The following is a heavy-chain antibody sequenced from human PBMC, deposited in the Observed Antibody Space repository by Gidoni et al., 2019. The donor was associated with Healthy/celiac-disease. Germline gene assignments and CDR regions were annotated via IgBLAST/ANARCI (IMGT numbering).Heavy chain of an antibody. J-gene: IGHJ5*02. CDR1: RFTVSSNY. D-gene: IGHD3-10*01. Sequence: EVPLVESGGGLVQPGGSLRLSCAASRFTVSSNYMSWVRQAPGKGLAWVSVIYSGGSTYYADSVKGRFTISRDNSKNTLYLQMNSLRAEDTAVYYCAREPLPYGSGMSWGQGTLVTVSS. CDR3: AREPLPYGSGMS. CDR2: IYSGGST. V-gene: IGHV3-66*02.